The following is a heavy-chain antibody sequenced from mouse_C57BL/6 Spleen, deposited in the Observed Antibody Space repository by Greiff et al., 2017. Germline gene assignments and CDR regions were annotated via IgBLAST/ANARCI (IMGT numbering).Heavy chain of an antibody. Sequence: EVKLQESGAELVKPGASVKLSCTASGFNIKDYYMHWVKQRTEQGLEWIGRIDPEDGETKYAPKFQGKATITADTSSNTAYLQLSSLTSEDTAVYYCASRIYYDYDGFAYWGQGTLVTVSA. CDR3: ASRIYYDYDGFAY. J-gene: IGHJ3*01. V-gene: IGHV14-2*01. D-gene: IGHD2-4*01. CDR1: GFNIKDYY. CDR2: IDPEDGET.